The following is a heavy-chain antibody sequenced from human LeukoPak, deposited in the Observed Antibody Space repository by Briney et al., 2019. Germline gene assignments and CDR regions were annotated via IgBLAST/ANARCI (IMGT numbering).Heavy chain of an antibody. CDR1: RASFNSSDYC. J-gene: IGHJ5*02. CDR3: ARGPDSGSYFAWFGP. V-gene: IGHV4-39*02. Sequence: PSETLSLTCSVSRASFNSSDYCWGWVRQPPGKGLEWIGTIYYRGNTYYNPSLTSRVTISADTSKKQFSLKLTSATAADTAVYYCARGPDSGSYFAWFGPWGQGTLVTVSS. D-gene: IGHD3-10*01. CDR2: IYYRGNT.